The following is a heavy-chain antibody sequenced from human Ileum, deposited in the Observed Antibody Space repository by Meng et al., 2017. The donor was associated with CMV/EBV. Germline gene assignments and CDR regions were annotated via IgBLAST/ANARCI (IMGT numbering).Heavy chain of an antibody. CDR3: ARQGILVPAATNWFAP. V-gene: IGHV3-7*01. CDR1: GFAFSRFG. Sequence: GFAFSRFGERWVREAPGKGLEWVANINKNESERYYVDSVKRRFSISRDNAKNSLYLQMNSLRAEDTAVYYCARQGILVPAATNWFAPWGQGTLVTVSS. J-gene: IGHJ5*02. D-gene: IGHD2-2*01. CDR2: INKNESER.